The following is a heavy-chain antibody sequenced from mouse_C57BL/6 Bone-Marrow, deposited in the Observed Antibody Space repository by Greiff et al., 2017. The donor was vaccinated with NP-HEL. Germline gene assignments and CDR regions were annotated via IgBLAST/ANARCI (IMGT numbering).Heavy chain of an antibody. J-gene: IGHJ1*03. CDR1: GYTFTSYW. CDR2: IDPSDSYT. CDR3: AMLLRRGYFDV. Sequence: QVQLQQPGAELVRPGTSVKLSCKASGYTFTSYWMHWVKQRPGQGLEWIGVIDPSDSYTNYNQKFKGKATLTVDTSSSTAYMQLSSLTSEDSAVYYCAMLLRRGYFDVWGTGTTVTVSS. D-gene: IGHD1-1*01. V-gene: IGHV1-59*01.